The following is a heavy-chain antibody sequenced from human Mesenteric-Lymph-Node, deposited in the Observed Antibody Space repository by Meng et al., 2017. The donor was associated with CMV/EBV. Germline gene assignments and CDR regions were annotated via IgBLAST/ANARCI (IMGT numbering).Heavy chain of an antibody. CDR1: TFTGYY. Sequence: TFTGYYMHWVRQAPGQGLEWMGRINPNSGGTNYAQKFQGRVTTTRDTSISTAYMELSRLRSDDTAVYYCARFGSGITMVRGAMGFDYWGQGTLVTVSS. D-gene: IGHD3-10*01. CDR3: ARFGSGITMVRGAMGFDY. CDR2: INPNSGGT. J-gene: IGHJ4*02. V-gene: IGHV1-2*06.